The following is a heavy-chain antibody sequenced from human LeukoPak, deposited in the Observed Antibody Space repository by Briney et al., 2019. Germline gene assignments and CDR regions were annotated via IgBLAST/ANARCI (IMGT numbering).Heavy chain of an antibody. CDR2: INTNTGNP. D-gene: IGHD1-26*01. V-gene: IGHV7-4-1*02. J-gene: IGHJ6*02. CDR3: ARSFWELPNYYYYGMDV. CDR1: GYTFTSYA. Sequence: ASVTVSCTASGYTFTSYAMNWVRQAPGQGLEWMGWINTNTGNPTYAQGFTGRFVFSLDTSVSTAYLQISSLKAEDTAVYYCARSFWELPNYYYYGMDVWGQGTTVTVSS.